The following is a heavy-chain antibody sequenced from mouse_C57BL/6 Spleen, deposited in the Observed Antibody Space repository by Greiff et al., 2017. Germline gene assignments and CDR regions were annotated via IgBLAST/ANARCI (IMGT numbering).Heavy chain of an antibody. D-gene: IGHD2-3*01. J-gene: IGHJ1*03. V-gene: IGHV5-17*01. Sequence: EVQLVESGGGLVKPGGSLKLSCAASGFTFSDYGMHWVRQAPEKGLEWVSYISSGSSTIYYADTVKGRFTISRDNAKNTLFLQMTSLRSEDTAMYYCARDGYYGYFDVWGTGTTVTVSS. CDR1: GFTFSDYG. CDR3: ARDGYYGYFDV. CDR2: ISSGSSTI.